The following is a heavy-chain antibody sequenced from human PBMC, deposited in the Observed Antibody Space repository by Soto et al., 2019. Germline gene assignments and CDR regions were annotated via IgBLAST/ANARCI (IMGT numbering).Heavy chain of an antibody. CDR2: INAGNGNT. Sequence: ASVKVSCKASGYTFTSYAMHWVRQAPGQRLEWMGWINAGNGNTKYSQKFQGRVTITRDTSASTAYMELSSLRSEDTAVYYCARERGYDFWSDTDYGMDVWGQGTTVTVSS. V-gene: IGHV1-3*01. J-gene: IGHJ6*02. D-gene: IGHD3-3*01. CDR1: GYTFTSYA. CDR3: ARERGYDFWSDTDYGMDV.